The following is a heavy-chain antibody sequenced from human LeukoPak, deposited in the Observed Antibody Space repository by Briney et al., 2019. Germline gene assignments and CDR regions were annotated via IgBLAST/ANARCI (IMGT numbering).Heavy chain of an antibody. D-gene: IGHD6-19*01. CDR3: ARESVDYSSGWYYFDY. Sequence: PSETLSLTCSVSGGSISSYYWSWIRQPPGKGLEWIGYIYHSGSTNYNPSLKSRVTISVDTSKNQFSLKLSSVTAADTAVYYCARESVDYSSGWYYFDYWGQGTLVTVSS. CDR1: GGSISSYY. CDR2: IYHSGST. V-gene: IGHV4-59*01. J-gene: IGHJ4*02.